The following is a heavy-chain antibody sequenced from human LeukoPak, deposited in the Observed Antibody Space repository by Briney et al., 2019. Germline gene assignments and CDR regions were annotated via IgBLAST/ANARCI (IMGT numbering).Heavy chain of an antibody. CDR1: GFTFSRFG. Sequence: PGGSLRLSCAASGFTFSRFGMHWVRQAPGQGLEWVAFILYDGTKKYYADSVKGRFTISRDNSKNTLYLQMNSLRAEDTAVYYCAKDLRVAVVYWGQGTLVTVSS. CDR2: ILYDGTKK. V-gene: IGHV3-30*02. J-gene: IGHJ4*02. CDR3: AKDLRVAVVY. D-gene: IGHD6-19*01.